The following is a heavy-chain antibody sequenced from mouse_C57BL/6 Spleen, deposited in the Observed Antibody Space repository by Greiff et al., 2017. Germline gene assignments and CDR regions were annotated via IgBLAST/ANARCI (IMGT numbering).Heavy chain of an antibody. J-gene: IGHJ1*03. D-gene: IGHD6-1*01. CDR3: ARCDASAGYFGV. V-gene: IGHV1-39*01. Sequence: LVESGPELVKPGASVKISCKASGYSFTDYNMNWVKQSNGKSLEWIGVINPNYGTTSYNQKFKGKATLTVDKSSNTAYMQHNSLTSEDSAVYYCARCDASAGYFGVWGTGTTVTVSS. CDR2: INPNYGTT. CDR1: GYSFTDYN.